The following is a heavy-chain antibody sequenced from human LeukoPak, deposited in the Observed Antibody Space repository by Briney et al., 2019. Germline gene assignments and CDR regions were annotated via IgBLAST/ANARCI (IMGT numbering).Heavy chain of an antibody. Sequence: GGSLRLSCAASGFTFSTYSMNWVRQAPGKGLELVSSITSSSRYIYYADSVKGRFTISRDNAKNSLYLQMNSLRAEDTAVYYCARDRGTDNWKNYGMDVWGQGTMVTVSS. CDR3: ARDRGTDNWKNYGMDV. CDR2: ITSSSRYI. J-gene: IGHJ6*02. D-gene: IGHD1-1*01. CDR1: GFTFSTYS. V-gene: IGHV3-21*01.